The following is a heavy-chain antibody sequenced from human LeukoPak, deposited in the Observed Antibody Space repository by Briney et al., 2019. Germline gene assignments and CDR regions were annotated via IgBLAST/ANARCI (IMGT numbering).Heavy chain of an antibody. J-gene: IGHJ3*02. V-gene: IGHV4-59*12. CDR2: IYYSGST. Sequence: SETLSLTCAVYGGSFSGYYWSWIRQPPGKGLEWIGYIYYSGSTIYNPSLKSRVTISVDTSKNQFSLMLSSVTAADTAVYYCARDTTPSMTPTPFDIWGQGTMVTVSS. CDR1: GGSFSGYY. CDR3: ARDTTPSMTPTPFDI. D-gene: IGHD2-21*02.